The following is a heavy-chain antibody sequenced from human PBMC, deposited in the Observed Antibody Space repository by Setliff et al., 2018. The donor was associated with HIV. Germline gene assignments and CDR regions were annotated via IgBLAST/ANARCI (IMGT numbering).Heavy chain of an antibody. Sequence: GSLRLSCAASGFIVSSNYMNRVRQAPGKGLEWVSVIYSGGTIYYTYSVKGRFTISRDNSKNTLYLQMNSLRAEDPAVYYCARVLLRTNPLYGVASNWFYPWGQGTLVTVS. V-gene: IGHV3-53*01. CDR1: GFIVSSNY. CDR3: ARVLLRTNPLYGVASNWFYP. CDR2: IYSGGTI. D-gene: IGHD2-8*01. J-gene: IGHJ5*02.